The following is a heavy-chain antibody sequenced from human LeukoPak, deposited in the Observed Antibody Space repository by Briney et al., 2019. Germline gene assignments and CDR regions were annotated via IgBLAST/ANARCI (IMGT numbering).Heavy chain of an antibody. CDR2: IYHSGST. Sequence: SETLSLTCTVSGYSISSGYYWGWIRQPPGKGLEWIGSIYHSGSTYYNPSLKSRVTISVDTSKNQFSLKLSSVTAADTAVYYCARSEPSKYSSSWSLWGQGTLVTVSS. J-gene: IGHJ4*02. CDR3: ARSEPSKYSSSWSL. V-gene: IGHV4-38-2*02. CDR1: GYSISSGYY. D-gene: IGHD6-13*01.